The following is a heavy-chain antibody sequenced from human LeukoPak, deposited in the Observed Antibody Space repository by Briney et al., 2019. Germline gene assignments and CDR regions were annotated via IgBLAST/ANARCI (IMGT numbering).Heavy chain of an antibody. CDR2: ISSSSSYI. CDR1: GFIFSSYS. Sequence: GGSLRLSCAASGFIFSSYSMNWVRQVPGKGLEWVSSISSSSSYIYYADSVKGRFTISRDDAKNSLYLQMNSLRAEDTAVYYCARDLTTSSTAYFQHWGQGTLVTVSS. CDR3: ARDLTTSSTAYFQH. D-gene: IGHD6-6*01. J-gene: IGHJ1*01. V-gene: IGHV3-21*01.